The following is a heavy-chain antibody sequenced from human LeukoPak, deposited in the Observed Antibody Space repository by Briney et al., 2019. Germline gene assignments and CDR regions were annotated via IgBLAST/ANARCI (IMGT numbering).Heavy chain of an antibody. Sequence: ASVKVSCTASVYTFTGYYIHWVGQAPGQGLEWMGWINPNSGGTNYAQKFQGRVTMTRDTSISTAYMELSRLRSDDTAMYYCTRCYDTAHCYWGQGTLVTVSS. CDR3: TRCYDTAHCY. J-gene: IGHJ4*02. CDR1: VYTFTGYY. CDR2: INPNSGGT. V-gene: IGHV1-2*02. D-gene: IGHD3-9*01.